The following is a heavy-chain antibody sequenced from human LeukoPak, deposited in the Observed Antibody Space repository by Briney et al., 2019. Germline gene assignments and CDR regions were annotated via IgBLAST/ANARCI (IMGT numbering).Heavy chain of an antibody. J-gene: IGHJ3*01. D-gene: IGHD3-10*01. CDR1: GCRFTSYG. Sequence: ESLRISCKGSGCRFTSYGISGARQPPGKGRAWVGRIDPSDSYTNYSPSFQGHVTMSADRSIRTAYRQWSSLKASDTAMYYCACLRGVISGDAFDVWGQGTMVTVS. CDR2: IDPSDSYT. CDR3: ACLRGVISGDAFDV. V-gene: IGHV5-10-1*01.